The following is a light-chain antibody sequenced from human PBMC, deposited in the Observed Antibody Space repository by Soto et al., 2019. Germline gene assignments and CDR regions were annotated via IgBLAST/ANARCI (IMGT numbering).Light chain of an antibody. J-gene: IGLJ2*01. CDR2: EDT. Sequence: QSALTQPASVSGSPGQSITISCTGTSSDVGNYNLVSWYQQHPGKAPKLMIYEDTKRPSGVSNRFSGSKSGNTASLTISGLQAEDEADYYCCSYAGSSPSVLFGGGTKLTVL. CDR3: CSYAGSSPSVL. CDR1: SSDVGNYNL. V-gene: IGLV2-23*01.